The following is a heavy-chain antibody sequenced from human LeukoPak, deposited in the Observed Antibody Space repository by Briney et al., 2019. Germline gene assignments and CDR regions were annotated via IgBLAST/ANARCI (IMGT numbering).Heavy chain of an antibody. Sequence: SETLSLTCTVSGGSISSYYWSWIRQPAGKGLEWIGRIYTSGSTNYNPSLKSRVTISVDTSKNQFSLKLSSVTAADTAVYYCVRVDYYGESNWFDPWGQGTLVTVSS. D-gene: IGHD4-17*01. V-gene: IGHV4-4*07. J-gene: IGHJ5*02. CDR1: GGSISSYY. CDR3: VRVDYYGESNWFDP. CDR2: IYTSGST.